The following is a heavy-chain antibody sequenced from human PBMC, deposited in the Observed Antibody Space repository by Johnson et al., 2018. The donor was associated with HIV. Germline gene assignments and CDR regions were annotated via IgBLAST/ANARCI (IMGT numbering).Heavy chain of an antibody. Sequence: QVQLVESGGGVVRPGKSLRLSCAASGFTFNNYAMHWVRQAPGKGLEWVAVMSYDGSNKYYADSVKGRFTISRDNSQNKLYLQTNSLRAEDTAVYYCAKDSRYSYGPDAFDIWGQGTMVTVSS. J-gene: IGHJ3*02. CDR1: GFTFNNYA. CDR2: MSYDGSNK. V-gene: IGHV3-30*04. CDR3: AKDSRYSYGPDAFDI. D-gene: IGHD5-18*01.